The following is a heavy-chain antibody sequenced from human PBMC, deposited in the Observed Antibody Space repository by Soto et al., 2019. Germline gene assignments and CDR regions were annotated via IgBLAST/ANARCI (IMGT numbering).Heavy chain of an antibody. CDR1: GSTFTRYT. Sequence: EVQLVESGGGLVKPGGSLRLSFAASGSTFTRYTRNWVRQAPGKGLEWVSSISSTTNYIYYGDSMKGRFTISRDNAKNSLYLEMNSLRAEDTAVYYCARESEDLTSNFDYWGQGTLVTVSS. CDR2: ISSTTNYI. CDR3: ARESEDLTSNFDY. J-gene: IGHJ4*02. V-gene: IGHV3-21*06.